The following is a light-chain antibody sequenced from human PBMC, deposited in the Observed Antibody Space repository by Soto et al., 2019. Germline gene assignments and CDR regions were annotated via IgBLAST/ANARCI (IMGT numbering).Light chain of an antibody. Sequence: VLTQSPGSLSLSPGERATVSCRASQTVTSSYLAWYQQRHGRAPQLLIYDAVKRATGISERFSGSESGRDYTLTISRLDPEDSAVYYCQQYGDSITFGGGTKVEIK. V-gene: IGKV3-20*01. J-gene: IGKJ4*01. CDR3: QQYGDSIT. CDR2: DAV. CDR1: QTVTSSY.